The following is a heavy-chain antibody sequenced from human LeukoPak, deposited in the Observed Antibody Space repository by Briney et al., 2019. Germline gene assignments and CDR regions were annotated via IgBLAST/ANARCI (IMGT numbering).Heavy chain of an antibody. D-gene: IGHD3-22*01. V-gene: IGHV3-21*01. Sequence: PGGSLTLSCAASGFTFSSYSRNWVRQAPGKGLELVSSISSSSSYIYYADSVKGRFTISRDNAKNSLYLQMNSLRAEDTAVYYCARDNDYDSSGSLDYWGQGTVVTVSS. CDR1: GFTFSSYS. CDR3: ARDNDYDSSGSLDY. J-gene: IGHJ4*02. CDR2: ISSSSSYI.